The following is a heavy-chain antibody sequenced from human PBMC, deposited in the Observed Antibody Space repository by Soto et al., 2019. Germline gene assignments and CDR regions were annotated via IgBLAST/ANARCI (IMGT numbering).Heavy chain of an antibody. CDR3: SRVAPPLGYCSGGSCYPALDYFDY. Sequence: QVQLVQSGAEVKKPGASVKVSCKASGYTFTSYAMHWVRQAPGQRLEWMGWINAGNGNTKYSQKFQGRVTITRDTSARTAYMELSSLRSEDTAVYYCSRVAPPLGYCSGGSCYPALDYFDYWGQGTLVTVSS. CDR1: GYTFTSYA. V-gene: IGHV1-3*01. CDR2: INAGNGNT. J-gene: IGHJ4*02. D-gene: IGHD2-15*01.